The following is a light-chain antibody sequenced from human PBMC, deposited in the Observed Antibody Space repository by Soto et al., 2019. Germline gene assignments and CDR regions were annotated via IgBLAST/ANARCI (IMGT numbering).Light chain of an antibody. V-gene: IGKV4-1*01. CDR3: QQYYSTPLT. CDR2: WAS. Sequence: DIVMTQSPDSLAVTLGERATNNCKASQTVLYSSNNKNYLAWYQQKPGQPPKLLIYWASTRQSGVPDRFSGSGSGTDFTLTISSLQAEDVAVYYCQQYYSTPLTFGGGTKVELK. J-gene: IGKJ4*01. CDR1: QTVLYSSNNKNY.